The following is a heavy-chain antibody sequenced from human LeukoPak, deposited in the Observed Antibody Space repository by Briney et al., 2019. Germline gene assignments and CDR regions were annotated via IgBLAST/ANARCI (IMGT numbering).Heavy chain of an antibody. V-gene: IGHV3-64*04. Sequence: GGSLRLSCSASGFTFSSYGIHWVRQAPGKGLEYVSTITSHGGSAYYADSVKGRFTISRDNAKNTLYLQMNSLRAEDTAVYYCARAGRVDTGFDYWGQGTLVAVSS. D-gene: IGHD5-18*01. J-gene: IGHJ4*02. CDR2: ITSHGGSA. CDR3: ARAGRVDTGFDY. CDR1: GFTFSSYG.